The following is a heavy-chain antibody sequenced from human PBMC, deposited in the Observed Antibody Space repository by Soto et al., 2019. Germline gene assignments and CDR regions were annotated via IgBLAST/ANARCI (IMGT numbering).Heavy chain of an antibody. CDR2: ISGSGGST. CDR1: GFTVSSYA. V-gene: IGHV3-23*01. D-gene: IGHD4-17*01. CDR3: AKGNDYGDYVLVY. J-gene: IGHJ4*02. Sequence: PGGSLRLSCAASGFTVSSYAMSWVRQAPGKGLEWVSAISGSGGSTYYADSVKGRFTISRDNSKNTLYLQMNSLRAEDTAVYYCAKGNDYGDYVLVYWGQETLVTVSS.